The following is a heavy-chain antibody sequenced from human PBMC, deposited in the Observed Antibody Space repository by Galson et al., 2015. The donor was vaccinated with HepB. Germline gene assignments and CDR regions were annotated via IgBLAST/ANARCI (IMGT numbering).Heavy chain of an antibody. CDR3: ARFVDCSGGSCPYYFDD. V-gene: IGHV5-51*01. CDR1: GYSFPSYW. Sequence: QSGAEVKKPGESLKISCKGSGYSFPSYWIGWVRQMPGKGLEWMGVIYLGDSDTRYSPSFQGQVTISADKSISTAYLQWRSLKASDTAMYYCARFVDCSGGSCPYYFDDWGQGTLVTASS. CDR2: IYLGDSDT. D-gene: IGHD2-15*01. J-gene: IGHJ4*02.